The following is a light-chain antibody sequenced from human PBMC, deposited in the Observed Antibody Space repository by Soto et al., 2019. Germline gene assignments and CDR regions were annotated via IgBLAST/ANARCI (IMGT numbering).Light chain of an antibody. CDR2: GTS. CDR1: QTAISDY. CDR3: QQVFT. V-gene: IGKV3D-20*02. J-gene: IGKJ3*01. Sequence: SFLTQSPATLSLSPGERATVSCRASQTAISDYLAWYQQKPGQAPRLLIYGTSSRASGVPDRFSGSTSGTDFILTINRLEPEDFAVYYCQQVFTFGPGTRVD.